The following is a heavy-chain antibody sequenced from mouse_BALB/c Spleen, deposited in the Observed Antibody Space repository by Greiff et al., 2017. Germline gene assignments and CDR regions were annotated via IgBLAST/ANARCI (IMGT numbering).Heavy chain of an antibody. CDR1: GYTFTSYT. CDR3: ARNYYGRLFAY. V-gene: IGHV1-4*02. J-gene: IGHJ3*01. D-gene: IGHD1-2*01. CDR2: INPSSGYT. Sequence: QVQLKESAAELARPGASVKMSCKASGYTFTSYTMHWVKQRPGQGLEWIGYINPSSGYTEYNQKFKDKTTLTADKSSSTAYMQLSSLTSEDSAVYYCARNYYGRLFAYWGQGTLVTVSA.